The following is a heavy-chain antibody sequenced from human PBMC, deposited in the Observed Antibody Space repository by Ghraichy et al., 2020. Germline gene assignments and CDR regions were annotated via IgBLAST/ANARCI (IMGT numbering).Heavy chain of an antibody. D-gene: IGHD3-10*01. CDR1: GFTFSSYG. J-gene: IGHJ6*02. Sequence: GGSLRLSCAASGFTFSSYGMHWVRQAPGKGLEWLAVISYDGSNKYYADSVKGRFTISRDNSKNTLYLQMNSLRAEDTAVYYCAKDLWFGELAAYGMDVWGQGTTVTVSS. CDR2: ISYDGSNK. V-gene: IGHV3-30*18. CDR3: AKDLWFGELAAYGMDV.